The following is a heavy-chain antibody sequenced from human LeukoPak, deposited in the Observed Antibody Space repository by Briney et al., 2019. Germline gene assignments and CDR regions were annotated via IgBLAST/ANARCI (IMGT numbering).Heavy chain of an antibody. CDR1: GFTFSIYA. D-gene: IGHD1-26*01. J-gene: IGHJ5*02. CDR2: ISYDGTNK. CDR3: AKGSSIVGVTEPLST. V-gene: IGHV3-30*18. Sequence: PGGSLRLSCAASGFTFSIYAMHWVRQAPGKGLEWVAVISYDGTNKYYADSVKGRFTISRDNSKNTLYLQMNSLRAEDTAVYYCAKGSSIVGVTEPLSTWGQGTLVTVSS.